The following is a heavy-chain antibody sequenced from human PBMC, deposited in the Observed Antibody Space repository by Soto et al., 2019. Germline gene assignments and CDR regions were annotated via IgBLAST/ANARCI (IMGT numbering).Heavy chain of an antibody. CDR3: AKHVNSPSSGWSYFAH. D-gene: IGHD6-13*01. J-gene: IGHJ1*01. CDR2: VSYSGRL. Sequence: XETLSLPCTDDGDSFSSSSNYWGWIRQPPGKGLEWVGTVSYSGRLYNNPSLESRVAISVDTSKNQFSLKLRSVTAADSAIYYCAKHVNSPSSGWSYFAHWGQGTLVTVSS. CDR1: GDSFSSSSNY. V-gene: IGHV4-39*01.